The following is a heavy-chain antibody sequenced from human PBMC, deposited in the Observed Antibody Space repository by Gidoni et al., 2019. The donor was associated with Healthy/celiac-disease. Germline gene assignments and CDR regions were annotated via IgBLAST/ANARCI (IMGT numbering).Heavy chain of an antibody. V-gene: IGHV3-21*01. CDR2: ISSSSSYI. CDR3: ARGSGSYYAGYFDY. D-gene: IGHD1-26*01. Sequence: EVQLVESGGGLVKPGGSLRLSCAASGFTFSSYSMNWVRQAPGKGLEWVSSISSSSSYIYYADSVKGRFTISRDNAKNSLYLQMNSLRAEDTAVYYCARGSGSYYAGYFDYWGQGTLVTVSS. CDR1: GFTFSSYS. J-gene: IGHJ4*02.